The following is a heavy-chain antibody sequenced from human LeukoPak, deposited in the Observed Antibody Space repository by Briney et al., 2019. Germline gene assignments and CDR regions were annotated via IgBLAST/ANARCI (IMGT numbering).Heavy chain of an antibody. D-gene: IGHD3-3*01. Sequence: GGSLRLSCAASGFTFSSYAMSWVRQAPGKGLEWVSAISGSGGSTYYADSVKGRFTISRDNSKNTLYLQMNSLRAEDTAVYYCAKDRKGGTYYDFWSGYYSYRGAETPGGAFDIWGQGIMVTVSS. V-gene: IGHV3-23*01. CDR1: GFTFSSYA. J-gene: IGHJ3*02. CDR2: ISGSGGST. CDR3: AKDRKGGTYYDFWSGYYSYRGAETPGGAFDI.